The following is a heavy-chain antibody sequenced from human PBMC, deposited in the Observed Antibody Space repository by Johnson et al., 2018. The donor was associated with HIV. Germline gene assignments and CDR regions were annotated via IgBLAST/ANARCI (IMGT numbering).Heavy chain of an antibody. Sequence: VQLVESGGGVVQPGWSLRLSCAVSGFTFSGYGMHWVRQTPGKGLEWVSTISGSGSSTYYADSVKGRFTISRDNSKNTLYLQMNSLRAEDTAIYYCAKVRYSSSWYLAGAFDIWGQGTMVTVSS. D-gene: IGHD6-13*01. CDR2: ISGSGSST. CDR3: AKVRYSSSWYLAGAFDI. J-gene: IGHJ3*02. V-gene: IGHV3-23*04. CDR1: GFTFSGYG.